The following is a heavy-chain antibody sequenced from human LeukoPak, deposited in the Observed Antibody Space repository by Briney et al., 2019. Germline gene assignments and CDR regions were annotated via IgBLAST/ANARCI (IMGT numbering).Heavy chain of an antibody. CDR1: GGSMSSYY. V-gene: IGHV4-59*12. D-gene: IGHD3-22*01. CDR2: IYHSGST. J-gene: IGHJ2*01. Sequence: SETLSLTCTVSGGSMSSYYWTWIRQPPGKGLEWIGNIYHSGSTYYNPSLKSRVTISVDTSKNQFSLKLSSVTAADTAVYYCARDPDYYDSTGPRYFDLWGRGNLVTVSS. CDR3: ARDPDYYDSTGPRYFDL.